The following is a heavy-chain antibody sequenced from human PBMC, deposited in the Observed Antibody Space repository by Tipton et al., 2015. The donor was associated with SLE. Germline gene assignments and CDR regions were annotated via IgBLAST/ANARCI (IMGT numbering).Heavy chain of an antibody. D-gene: IGHD4-17*01. CDR1: GGSFSGYY. CDR3: ARAPREPYGDTVDAFDI. V-gene: IGHV4-34*01. J-gene: IGHJ3*02. Sequence: TLSLTCAVYGGSFSGYYWSWIRQPPGKGLEWIGYIYYSGSTYYNPSLKSRVTISVDTSKNQFSLKLSSVTAADTAVYYCARAPREPYGDTVDAFDIWGQGTMVTVSS. CDR2: IYYSGST.